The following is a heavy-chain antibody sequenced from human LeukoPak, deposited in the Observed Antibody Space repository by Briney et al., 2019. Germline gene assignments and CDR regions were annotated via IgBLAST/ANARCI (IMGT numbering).Heavy chain of an antibody. CDR3: ARGHDFWSGQGPDAFDI. D-gene: IGHD3-3*01. CDR2: INHSGST. V-gene: IGHV4-34*01. J-gene: IGHJ3*02. CDR1: GGSFSVYY. Sequence: SETLSLTCAVYGGSFSVYYWSWIRQPPGKGLEWIGEINHSGSTNYNPSLKSRVTISVDTSKNQFSLKLSSVTAADTAVYYCARGHDFWSGQGPDAFDIWGQGTMVTVSS.